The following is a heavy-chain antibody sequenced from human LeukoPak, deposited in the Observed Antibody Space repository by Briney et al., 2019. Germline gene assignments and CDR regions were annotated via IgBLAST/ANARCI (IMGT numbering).Heavy chain of an antibody. D-gene: IGHD4-17*01. CDR3: ASGIDYGDYPPTVDY. Sequence: PGGSLRLPCAASGFTFSDYYMSWIRQAPGKGLEWVSYISSSGSTIYYADSVKGRFTISRDNAKNSLYLQMNSLRAEDTAVYYCASGIDYGDYPPTVDYWVQGTLVTVSS. CDR2: ISSSGSTI. J-gene: IGHJ4*02. V-gene: IGHV3-11*01. CDR1: GFTFSDYY.